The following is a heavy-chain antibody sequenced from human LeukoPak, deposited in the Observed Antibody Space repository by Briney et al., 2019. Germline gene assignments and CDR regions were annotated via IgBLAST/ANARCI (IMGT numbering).Heavy chain of an antibody. CDR1: GFIFSDYY. V-gene: IGHV3-11*04. D-gene: IGHD2-15*01. Sequence: GGSLRLSCAASGFIFSDYYMTWVRQAPGKGLEWISYITTNGASTYYADSVKGRFTISRDNSKNTLYLQMNSLRAEDTAVYYCARDGNSGGPFDYWGQGTLVTVSS. CDR3: ARDGNSGGPFDY. CDR2: ITTNGAST. J-gene: IGHJ4*02.